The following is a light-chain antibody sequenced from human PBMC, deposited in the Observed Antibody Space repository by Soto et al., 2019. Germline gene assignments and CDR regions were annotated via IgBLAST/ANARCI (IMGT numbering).Light chain of an antibody. J-gene: IGLJ2*01. CDR3: QVWDSSSDHVV. CDR2: DES. Sequence: SYELTQPPSVSVAPGQTARITCGGNNLGRKSVHWYQQKPGQAPVMVVYDESDRPSGIPDRFSGSNSGNTATLTISRVEAGDEADFYCQVWDSSSDHVVFGGGTQLTVL. CDR1: NLGRKS. V-gene: IGLV3-21*02.